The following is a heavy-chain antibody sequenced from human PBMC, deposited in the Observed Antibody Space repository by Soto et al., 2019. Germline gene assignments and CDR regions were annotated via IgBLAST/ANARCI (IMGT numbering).Heavy chain of an antibody. CDR3: AKDRGVQRTTVTRWVKYYNYGMDV. CDR1: GFTFSSYG. D-gene: IGHD4-17*01. CDR2: ISYDGSNK. J-gene: IGHJ6*02. V-gene: IGHV3-30*18. Sequence: QVQLVESGGGVVQPGRSLRLSCAASGFTFSSYGMHWVRQAPGKGLEWVAVISYDGSNKYYADSVKGRFTISRDNSKNTRXXQXNXPRAGDTAGYYCAKDRGVQRTTVTRWVKYYNYGMDVWGQGTTVTVSS.